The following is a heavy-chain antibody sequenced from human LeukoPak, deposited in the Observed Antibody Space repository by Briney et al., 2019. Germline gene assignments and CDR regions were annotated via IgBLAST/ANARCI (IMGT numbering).Heavy chain of an antibody. V-gene: IGHV4-38-2*02. CDR1: GYSISSGYY. Sequence: RPSETLSLTCTVSGYSISSGYYWGWIRQPPGKGLEWIGSIYHSGSTYYNPSLKSRVTISVDTSKNQFSLKLSSVTAADTAVYYCARENTRYGVNWFDPWGQGTLVTVSS. J-gene: IGHJ5*02. CDR2: IYHSGST. D-gene: IGHD4-17*01. CDR3: ARENTRYGVNWFDP.